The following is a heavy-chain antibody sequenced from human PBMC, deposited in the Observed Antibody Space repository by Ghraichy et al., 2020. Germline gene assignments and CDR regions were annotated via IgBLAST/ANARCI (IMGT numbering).Heavy chain of an antibody. J-gene: IGHJ5*02. CDR2: IYYTEYSGST. CDR1: GGSVSSGSYY. Sequence: SETLSLTCTVSGGSVSSGSYYWSWLRQPPGKGLEWIGCIYYTEYSGSTNYNPSLKSRVTISVDTSKNQFSLKLSSVTAADTAVYYCARVVINWNYPFDPWGQGTLVTVSS. V-gene: IGHV4-61*01. CDR3: ARVVINWNYPFDP. D-gene: IGHD1-7*01.